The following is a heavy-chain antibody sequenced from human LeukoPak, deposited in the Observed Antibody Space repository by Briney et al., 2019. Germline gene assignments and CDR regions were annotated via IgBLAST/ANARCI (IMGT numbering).Heavy chain of an antibody. CDR1: GFTFSSYG. CDR2: IRYDGSNK. Sequence: PGGSLRLSCAASGFTFSSYGMHWVRQAPGKGLEWVAFIRYDGSNKYYADSVKGRFTISRDNSKNTLYLQMNSLRAEDTAVYYCAKDPIAVAGTGEYFQHWGQGTLVTVSS. D-gene: IGHD6-19*01. CDR3: AKDPIAVAGTGEYFQH. V-gene: IGHV3-30*02. J-gene: IGHJ1*01.